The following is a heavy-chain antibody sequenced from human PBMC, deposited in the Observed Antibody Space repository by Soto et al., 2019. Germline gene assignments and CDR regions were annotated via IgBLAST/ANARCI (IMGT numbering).Heavy chain of an antibody. D-gene: IGHD3-16*01. V-gene: IGHV4-59*01. Sequence: QVQLQESGPGLVKPSETLSLICTVSGGSISSYYWTWIRQPPGKGLEWIGYISYSGSTKYNPSLKRRLTILIDTSKNRFSVKLSSVTALDTAGYYWAVGGLASDIWGQGTMVTVSS. J-gene: IGHJ3*02. CDR3: AVGGLASDI. CDR2: ISYSGST. CDR1: GGSISSYY.